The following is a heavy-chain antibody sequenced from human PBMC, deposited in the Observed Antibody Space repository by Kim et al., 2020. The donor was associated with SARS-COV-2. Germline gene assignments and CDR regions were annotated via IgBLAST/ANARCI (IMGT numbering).Heavy chain of an antibody. D-gene: IGHD6-19*01. CDR3: ARRTPGIAVAGISPGAFDI. CDR1: GYSFTSYW. V-gene: IGHV5-51*01. Sequence: GESLKISCKGSGYSFTSYWIGWVRQMPGKGLEWMGIIYPGDSDTRYSPSFQGQVTISADKSISTAYLQWSSLKASDTAMYYCARRTPGIAVAGISPGAFDIWGQGTMVTVSS. CDR2: IYPGDSDT. J-gene: IGHJ3*02.